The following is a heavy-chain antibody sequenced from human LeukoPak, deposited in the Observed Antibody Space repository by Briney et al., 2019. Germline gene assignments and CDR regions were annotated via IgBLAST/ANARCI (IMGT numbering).Heavy chain of an antibody. V-gene: IGHV4-59*01. CDR1: GGSISGYY. CDR2: IFYSGTT. CDR3: ARAGFPMVRGTSNWFDP. D-gene: IGHD3-10*01. J-gene: IGHJ5*02. Sequence: SETLSLTCTVSGGSISGYYWGWIRQPPGKGLEYIGFIFYSGTTNYNPSLKSRVTISVDTSKNQFSLKLSSVTAADTAVYYCARAGFPMVRGTSNWFDPWGQGTLVTVSS.